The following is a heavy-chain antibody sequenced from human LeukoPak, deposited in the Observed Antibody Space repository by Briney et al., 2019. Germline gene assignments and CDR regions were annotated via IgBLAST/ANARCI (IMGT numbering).Heavy chain of an antibody. J-gene: IGHJ2*01. CDR1: GGSISSSSYY. CDR3: ARTLPQRQRFWYFDL. V-gene: IGHV4-39*07. Sequence: SETLSLTCTVSGGSISSSSYYWGWIRQPPGKGLEWIGSIYYSGGTYYNPSLKSRVTISVDTSKNQFSLKLSSVTAADTAVYYCARTLPQRQRFWYFDLWGRGTLVTVSS. CDR2: IYYSGGT.